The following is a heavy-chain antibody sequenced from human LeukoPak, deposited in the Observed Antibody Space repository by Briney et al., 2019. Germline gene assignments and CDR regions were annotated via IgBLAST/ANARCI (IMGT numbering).Heavy chain of an antibody. V-gene: IGHV3-30-3*01. J-gene: IGHJ4*02. CDR3: ARDQIKYCSGGSCYSAY. Sequence: GGSLRLSCAASGFTFSSYAMHWVRQAPGKGLEWVAVISYDGSNKYYADSVKGRFTISRDNSKNTLYLQMNSLRAEDTAVYYCARDQIKYCSGGSCYSAYWGQGTLVTVSS. D-gene: IGHD2-15*01. CDR1: GFTFSSYA. CDR2: ISYDGSNK.